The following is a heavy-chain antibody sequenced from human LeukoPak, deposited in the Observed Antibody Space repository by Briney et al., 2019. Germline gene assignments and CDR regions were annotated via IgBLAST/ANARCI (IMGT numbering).Heavy chain of an antibody. CDR2: IKQDGREK. D-gene: IGHD7-27*01. Sequence: GGSLRLSCAASGFSFSDYGMHWVRQAPGKGLEWVANIKQDGREKYYVDSVKGRFTISRDNAKNSVYLQMNSLRAEDAAVYYCARDNWGFWGKGTTVTVSS. CDR3: ARDNWGF. V-gene: IGHV3-7*01. CDR1: GFSFSDYG. J-gene: IGHJ6*04.